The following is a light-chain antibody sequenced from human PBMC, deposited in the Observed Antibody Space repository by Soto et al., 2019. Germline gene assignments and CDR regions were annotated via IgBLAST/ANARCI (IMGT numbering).Light chain of an antibody. CDR1: KTIGSW. CDR2: DAS. V-gene: IGKV1-5*01. CDR3: KQYNSXSGM. J-gene: IGKJ1*01. Sequence: DIQMTQSPSTLSASVGDRVTVTCRSSKTIGSWLAWYQQKPGRAPKILIFDASSFEIGVPSRFSGNGSGTEFTLTISGLQPDDFASYYFKQYNSXSGMCGQGTKV.